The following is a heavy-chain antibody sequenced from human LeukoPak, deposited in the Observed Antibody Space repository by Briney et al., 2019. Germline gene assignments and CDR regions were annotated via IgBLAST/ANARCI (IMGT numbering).Heavy chain of an antibody. J-gene: IGHJ4*02. CDR1: GFTFSIYN. Sequence: GGSLRLSCVASGFTFSIYNMNWVRQAPGKGLEWISYISSSSSTIYYADSVKGRFTISRDNAKNSLYLQMNSLRDEDTAVYYCARDEGSGSYHFDYWGQGTLVTVPS. V-gene: IGHV3-48*02. CDR2: ISSSSSTI. D-gene: IGHD1-26*01. CDR3: ARDEGSGSYHFDY.